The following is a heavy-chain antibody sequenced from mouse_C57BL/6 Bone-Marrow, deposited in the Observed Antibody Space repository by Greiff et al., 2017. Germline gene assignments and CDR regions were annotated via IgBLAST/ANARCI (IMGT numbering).Heavy chain of an antibody. J-gene: IGHJ1*03. V-gene: IGHV1-61*01. Sequence: QVQLQQPGAELVRPGSSVKLSCKASGYTFTSYWMDWVQQRPGQGLEWIGNIYTSDSETHYNQKFKYKATLTVDKSSSTAYMQLSSLTAEDSAVYYCARESNYEGWDVDVWGTGTTVTVSS. CDR3: ARESNYEGWDVDV. CDR2: IYTSDSET. D-gene: IGHD2-5*01. CDR1: GYTFTSYW.